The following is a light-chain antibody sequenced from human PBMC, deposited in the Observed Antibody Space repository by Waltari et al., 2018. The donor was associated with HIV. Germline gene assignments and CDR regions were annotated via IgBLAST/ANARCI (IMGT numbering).Light chain of an antibody. V-gene: IGLV1-51*01. CDR3: GTWDRSLRIWV. J-gene: IGLJ3*02. CDR2: YNK. Sequence: QSVLTQPPSVSAAPGQKVTISCSGGSSNVAYYSVSWYQQFPGSAPELLLNYNKRRPSGIPDRFFGSKSGTSGILDIIGLQTGDEADYYCGTWDRSLRIWVFGGGTKLTVL. CDR1: SSNVAYYS.